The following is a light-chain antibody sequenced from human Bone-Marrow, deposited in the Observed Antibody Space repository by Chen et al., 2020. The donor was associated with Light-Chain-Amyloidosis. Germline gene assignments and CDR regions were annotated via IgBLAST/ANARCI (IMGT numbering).Light chain of an antibody. Sequence: QSALTQPASVSGSPEQSTTISCTGTSSDVGGVNHVSWYQQHPDKAPKLMIYEVTNRPSWVPDRFSGSKSDNTASLTISGLQTEDEADYFCSSYTITNTLVFGSGTRVTVL. CDR2: EVT. V-gene: IGLV2-14*01. CDR1: SSDVGGVNH. J-gene: IGLJ1*01. CDR3: SSYTITNTLV.